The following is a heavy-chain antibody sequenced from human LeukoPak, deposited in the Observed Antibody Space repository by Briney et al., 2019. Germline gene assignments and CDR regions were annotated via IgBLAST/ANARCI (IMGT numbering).Heavy chain of an antibody. CDR2: ISGSGGST. D-gene: IGHD3-16*02. J-gene: IGHJ4*02. Sequence: GGSLRLSCAASGFTFSSYAMSWVRQAPGKGLEWVSAISGSGGSTYYADSVKGRFTISRDNAENTLYLQMDSLRAEDTAVYYCARGTAGYHSSYFDYWGQGTLVTVSS. CDR3: ARGTAGYHSSYFDY. CDR1: GFTFSSYA. V-gene: IGHV3-23*01.